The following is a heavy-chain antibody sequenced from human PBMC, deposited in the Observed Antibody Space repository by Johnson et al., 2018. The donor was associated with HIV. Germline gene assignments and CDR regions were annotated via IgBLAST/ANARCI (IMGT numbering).Heavy chain of an antibody. Sequence: VQLVESGGGVVRPGGSLRLSCAASGFTFDDYAMHWVRQAPGKGLEWVSGINWNGGSTGYADSVKGRFTISRDNAKKSLYLQMNSLRAEDTAVYYCARELRIAARGLAFDIWGRGTMVTVSS. J-gene: IGHJ3*02. D-gene: IGHD6-6*01. CDR2: INWNGGST. CDR3: ARELRIAARGLAFDI. CDR1: GFTFDDYA. V-gene: IGHV3-20*04.